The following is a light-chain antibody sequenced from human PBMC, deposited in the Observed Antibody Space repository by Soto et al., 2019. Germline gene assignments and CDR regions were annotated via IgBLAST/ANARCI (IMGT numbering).Light chain of an antibody. Sequence: AIRMARSPSSFSASTGDRVTITCRASQGISRYLAWYQQKPGKAPKLLIYAASTLQSGVPSRFSGSGSGTDFTLTISCLQSEDFVTYYCLQYYSYPRTFGQGTKLEIK. CDR1: QGISRY. CDR2: AAS. CDR3: LQYYSYPRT. J-gene: IGKJ1*01. V-gene: IGKV1-8*01.